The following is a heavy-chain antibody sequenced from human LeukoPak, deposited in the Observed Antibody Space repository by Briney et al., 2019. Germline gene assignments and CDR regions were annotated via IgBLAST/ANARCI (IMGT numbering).Heavy chain of an antibody. CDR2: IYSGGST. Sequence: GGSLRLSCAASGFTVSSNYMNWVRQAPRKGLEWVSIIYSGGSTYYADSVKGRFTISRDNSKNTLYLQMNSLRAEDTAVYYCASQIVGATPYWGQGTLVTVSS. V-gene: IGHV3-66*04. CDR1: GFTVSSNY. CDR3: ASQIVGATPY. D-gene: IGHD1-26*01. J-gene: IGHJ4*02.